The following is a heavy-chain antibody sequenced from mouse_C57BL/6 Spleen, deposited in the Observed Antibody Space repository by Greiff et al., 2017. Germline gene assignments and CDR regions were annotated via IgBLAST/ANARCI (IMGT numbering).Heavy chain of an antibody. D-gene: IGHD2-4*01. CDR2: INPNNGGT. CDR3: AREGDYDYDGDFDY. J-gene: IGHJ2*01. Sequence: VQLQQSGPELVKPGASVKMSCKASGYTFTDYNMHWVKQSHGKSLEWIGYINPNNGGTSYNQKFKGKAPLTVNKSSSTAYMELRSLTSEDSAVYYCAREGDYDYDGDFDYWGQGTTLTVSS. CDR1: GYTFTDYN. V-gene: IGHV1-22*01.